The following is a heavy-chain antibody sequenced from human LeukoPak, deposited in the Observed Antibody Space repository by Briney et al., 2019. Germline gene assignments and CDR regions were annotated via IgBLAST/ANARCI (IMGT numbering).Heavy chain of an antibody. CDR3: ARGSRWYL. CDR2: INPSGGST. J-gene: IGHJ5*02. Sequence: ASVKDSCTASGYTFTNYYMHWVRQPPGQGLEWMGIINPSGGSTSYAQKFQGRVTMTSDTSTSTVYMELSSLRSEDTAMYYCARGSRWYLWGQGTLVTVSS. V-gene: IGHV1-46*01. D-gene: IGHD6-13*01. CDR1: GYTFTNYY.